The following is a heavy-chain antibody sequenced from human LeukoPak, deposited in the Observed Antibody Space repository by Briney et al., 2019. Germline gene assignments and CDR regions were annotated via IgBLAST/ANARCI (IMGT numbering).Heavy chain of an antibody. CDR3: ARDPRGGTSRDNWFDP. J-gene: IGHJ5*02. CDR1: GGSISSYY. Sequence: SETLSLACTVSGGSISSYYWSWIRQPPGKGLEWIGYIYYSGSTNYNPSLKSRVTISVDTSKNQFSLKLNSVTAADTAVYYCARDPRGGTSRDNWFDPWGQGTLVTVSS. V-gene: IGHV4-59*01. D-gene: IGHD1-1*01. CDR2: IYYSGST.